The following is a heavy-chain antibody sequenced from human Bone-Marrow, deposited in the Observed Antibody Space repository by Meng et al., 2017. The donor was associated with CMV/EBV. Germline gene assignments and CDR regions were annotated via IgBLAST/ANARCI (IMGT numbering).Heavy chain of an antibody. CDR1: GGSFSGYY. J-gene: IGHJ4*02. D-gene: IGHD2-2*02. CDR3: ERHRWRYCSSTSCYRGGFDY. V-gene: IGHV4-34*01. CDR2: INHSGST. Sequence: GSLRLSCAVYGGSFSGYYWSWIRQPPGKGLEWIGEINHSGSTNYNPSLKSRVTISVDTSKNQFSLKLSPVTAADTAVYYCERHRWRYCSSTSCYRGGFDYWGQGTLVTVSS.